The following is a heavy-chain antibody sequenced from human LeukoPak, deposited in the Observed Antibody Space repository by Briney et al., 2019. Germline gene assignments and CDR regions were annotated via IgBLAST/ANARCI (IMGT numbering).Heavy chain of an antibody. CDR2: IKPYGGEK. J-gene: IGHJ4*02. V-gene: IGHV3-7*01. CDR3: VREGSGLYFYFFDS. CDR1: GFTFSTYW. Sequence: GGSLRLSCAASGFTFSTYWMGWARQSPGKGREWVANIKPYGGEKYYVDSVQGRFTISRDNAKNSLYLQMNSLRAEDTAVYYCVREGSGLYFYFFDSWGQGTLVTVSS. D-gene: IGHD2-21*02.